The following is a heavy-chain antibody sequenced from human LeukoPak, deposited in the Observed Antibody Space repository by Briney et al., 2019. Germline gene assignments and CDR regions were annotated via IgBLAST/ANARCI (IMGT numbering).Heavy chain of an antibody. D-gene: IGHD6-13*01. Sequence: GGSLRLSCTASGFTFSSYAMNWVRQAPGKRLEWVSGIGAGGTFTYYADSVKGRFTISRDKSKNTLYLQMNSLRAEDTALYYCAKRAWRTEDRSRWYYFDNWGQGTLVTVSS. CDR1: GFTFSSYA. CDR2: IGAGGTFT. V-gene: IGHV3-23*01. J-gene: IGHJ4*02. CDR3: AKRAWRTEDRSRWYYFDN.